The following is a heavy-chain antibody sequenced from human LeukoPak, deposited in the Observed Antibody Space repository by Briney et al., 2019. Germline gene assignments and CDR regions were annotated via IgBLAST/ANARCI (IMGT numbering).Heavy chain of an antibody. CDR1: GFSFSSYS. V-gene: IGHV3-23*01. CDR3: ANGPLNYGGHYFDN. Sequence: GGSLRLSCAASGFSFSSYSMHWVRQAPGKGLEWVSSISGRSDGPYYADSVKGRFTTSRDNSKSAMYLQINNVRAEDAAVYYCANGPLNYGGHYFDNWGQGTRVTVSS. CDR2: ISGRSDGP. D-gene: IGHD4-23*01. J-gene: IGHJ4*02.